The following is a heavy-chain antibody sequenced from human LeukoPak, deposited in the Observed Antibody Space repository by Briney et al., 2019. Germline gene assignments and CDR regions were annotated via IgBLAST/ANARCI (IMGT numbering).Heavy chain of an antibody. CDR2: ISAYNGNT. V-gene: IGHV1-18*01. D-gene: IGHD6-19*01. CDR3: ARDQERYCSGWSFDY. CDR1: GYTFTTYG. J-gene: IGHJ4*02. Sequence: ASVKVSCKDCGYTFTTYGFTWVRQPPGQGLEWMGWISAYNGNTNYAQKFQGRVTMTTDTSTSTAYMELRSLRSDDTAVYYCARDQERYCSGWSFDYWGQGTLVAVSS.